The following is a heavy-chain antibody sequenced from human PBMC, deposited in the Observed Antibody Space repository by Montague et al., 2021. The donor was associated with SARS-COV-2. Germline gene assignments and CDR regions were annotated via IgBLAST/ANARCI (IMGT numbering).Heavy chain of an antibody. CDR2: IYYSGST. CDR1: GGSISSSNYY. D-gene: IGHD3-22*01. J-gene: IGHJ3*02. Sequence: SETLSLTCTVSGGSISSSNYYWGWIRQPPGKGLEWIGSIYYSGSTYYNPSLKSRVTIFVDTSKNQFSLKLSSVTAADTAVYYCASPTYYYDSSWPDAFDIWGQGTMVTVSS. CDR3: ASPTYYYDSSWPDAFDI. V-gene: IGHV4-39*01.